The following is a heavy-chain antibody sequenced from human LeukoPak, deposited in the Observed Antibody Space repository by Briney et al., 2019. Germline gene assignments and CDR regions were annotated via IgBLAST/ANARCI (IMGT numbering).Heavy chain of an antibody. CDR2: ISFDGSDA. J-gene: IGHJ4*02. CDR1: GFTFSGFW. Sequence: PGGSLRLSCAASGFTFSGFWMHWVRQAPGKGLVWVSCISFDGSDATYADSVKGRFTISRDNAKNTLHLQMDSLRAEDTAVYYCARVAVPQPRYYFDYWGQGTLVTVSS. D-gene: IGHD5-18*01. V-gene: IGHV3-74*01. CDR3: ARVAVPQPRYYFDY.